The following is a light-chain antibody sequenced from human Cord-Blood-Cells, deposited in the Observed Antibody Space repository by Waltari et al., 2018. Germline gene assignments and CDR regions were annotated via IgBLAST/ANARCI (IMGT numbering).Light chain of an antibody. J-gene: IGKJ1*01. CDR1: QSVCRSY. Sequence: EIVLTQSPGTLSLSPGERATLSCRASQSVCRSYLAWYQQKPGQAPRLLIIGASSRSTGIPDRCSGSGSGSDFTLTISRLEPENFAVYYCQQKGSFPWTVGQGP. V-gene: IGKV3-20*01. CDR3: QQKGSFPWT. CDR2: GAS.